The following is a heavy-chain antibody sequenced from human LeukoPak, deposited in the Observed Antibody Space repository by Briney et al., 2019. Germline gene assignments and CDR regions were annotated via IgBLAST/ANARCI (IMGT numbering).Heavy chain of an antibody. CDR1: GGSFSGYY. J-gene: IGHJ4*02. CDR2: INHSGST. CDR3: ARRRAITIFGVVIPHFDY. V-gene: IGHV4-34*01. Sequence: SETLSLTCAVYGGSFSGYYWSWIRQPPGKGLEWIWEINHSGSTNYNPSLKSRVTISVDTSKNQFSLRLSSVTAADTAVYYCARRRAITIFGVVIPHFDYWGQGTLVTVSS. D-gene: IGHD3-3*01.